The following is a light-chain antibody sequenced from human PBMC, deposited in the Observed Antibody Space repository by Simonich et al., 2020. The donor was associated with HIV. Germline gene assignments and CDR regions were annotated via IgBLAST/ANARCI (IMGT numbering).Light chain of an antibody. Sequence: AIQLTQSPSSLSASVGDRVTIACRASQGISSALAWYQQKPGKAPKLLIYDASSLESGVPSRFSGSGSGTEFTLTISSLQPDDFATYYCQQYHIYPYTFGQGTKLESK. J-gene: IGKJ2*01. CDR1: QGISSA. CDR3: QQYHIYPYT. V-gene: IGKV1-13*02. CDR2: DAS.